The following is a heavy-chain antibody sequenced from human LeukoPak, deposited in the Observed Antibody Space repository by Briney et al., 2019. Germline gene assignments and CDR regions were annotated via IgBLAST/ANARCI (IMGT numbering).Heavy chain of an antibody. Sequence: PGGSLRLSCTVSEFIFSSYDMSWVRQAPGKGLEWVSTISGSGGRTYYADSVKGRFTISRDNTKNSLYLQMNSLRAEDTAVFYCARDQYDTWSRRGNFDSWGQGTLVIVSS. CDR3: ARDQYDTWSRRGNFDS. D-gene: IGHD3-3*01. V-gene: IGHV3-23*01. J-gene: IGHJ4*02. CDR1: EFIFSSYD. CDR2: ISGSGGRT.